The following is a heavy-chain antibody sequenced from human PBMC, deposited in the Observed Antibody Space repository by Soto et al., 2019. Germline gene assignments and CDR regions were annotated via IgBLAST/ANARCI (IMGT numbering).Heavy chain of an antibody. CDR1: GCSISSYY. J-gene: IGHJ4*02. V-gene: IGHV4-59*01. CDR2: IYYSGST. CDR3: ARADCGGDCYAFDY. Sequence: QVQLQESGPGLVKPSETLSLTCTVSGCSISSYYWSWIRQPPGKGLEWIGYIYYSGSTNYNPSLKSRVTISVDTSKNQFSLKLSSVTAADTAVYYCARADCGGDCYAFDYWGQGTLVTVSS. D-gene: IGHD2-21*02.